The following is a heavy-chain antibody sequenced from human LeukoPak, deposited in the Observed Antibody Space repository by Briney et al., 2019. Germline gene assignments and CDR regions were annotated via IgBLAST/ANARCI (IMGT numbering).Heavy chain of an antibody. D-gene: IGHD3-10*01. J-gene: IGHJ4*02. CDR2: ISVDGGST. Sequence: RQAXGXGXXXXXLISVDGGSTYYADSVKGRFTISRDNSKNSLYLQMNSLRTEDTALYYCAKDSTHMVLDDYWGQGTLVTVSS. CDR3: AKDSTHMVLDDY. V-gene: IGHV3-43*02.